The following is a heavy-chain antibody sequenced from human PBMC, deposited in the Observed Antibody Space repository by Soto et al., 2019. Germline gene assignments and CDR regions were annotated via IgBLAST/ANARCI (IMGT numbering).Heavy chain of an antibody. CDR2: INRKRGDT. J-gene: IGHJ4*02. Sequence: QVQLVQSGAEVKKPGASVKVSCKASGYTFTGYYMHWVRQAPGQGLEWMGWINRKRGDTNYAQKFQGGVTMTRDTSISTAYMELSRVRSDDTAVYYCARDPSGYDRFFDYWGKGTLVTVSS. CDR3: ARDPSGYDRFFDY. V-gene: IGHV1-2*02. CDR1: GYTFTGYY. D-gene: IGHD5-12*01.